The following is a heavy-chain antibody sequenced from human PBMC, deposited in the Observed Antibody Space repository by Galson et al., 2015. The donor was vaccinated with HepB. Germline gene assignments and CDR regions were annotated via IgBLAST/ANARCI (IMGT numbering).Heavy chain of an antibody. CDR3: ARWGGNAEYYSDY. J-gene: IGHJ4*02. CDR1: GFTFSSYG. V-gene: IGHV3-33*01. CDR2: TWYDGSNK. Sequence: LRLSCAASGFTFSSYGMHWVRQAPGKGLEWVAVTWYDGSNKYYADSVKGRFTISKDNSKNTLYLQMNSLRAEDTAVYYCARWGGNAEYYSDYWGQGTLVTVSS. D-gene: IGHD3-16*01.